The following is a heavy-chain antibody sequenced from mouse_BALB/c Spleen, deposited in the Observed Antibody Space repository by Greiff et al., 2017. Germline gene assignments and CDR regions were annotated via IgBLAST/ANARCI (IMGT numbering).Heavy chain of an antibody. D-gene: IGHD2-4*01. CDR2: IDPANGNT. V-gene: IGHV14-3*02. CDR1: GFNIKDTY. CDR3: ASYDYDWAMDY. Sequence: EVQLQQSGAELVKPGASVKLSCTASGFNIKDTYMHWVKQRPEQGLEWIGRIDPANGNTKYDPKFQGKATITADTSSNTAYLQLSSLTSEDTAVYYCASYDYDWAMDYWGQGTSVTVSS. J-gene: IGHJ4*01.